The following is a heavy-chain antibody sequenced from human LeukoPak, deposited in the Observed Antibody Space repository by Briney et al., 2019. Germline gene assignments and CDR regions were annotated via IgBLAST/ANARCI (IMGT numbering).Heavy chain of an antibody. CDR3: ARSYCSNGNCYRYFDC. CDR2: INIGSSHM. D-gene: IGHD2-15*01. V-gene: IGHV3-21*01. Sequence: QPGGSLRLSCAASGFTFSSYSMSWVRQAPGKGVEWVSSINIGSSHMYYADSLKGRFTISRDNAENSLYLQMNSLRAEDTAVYYCARSYCSNGNCYRYFDCWGQGTLVTVSS. CDR1: GFTFSSYS. J-gene: IGHJ4*02.